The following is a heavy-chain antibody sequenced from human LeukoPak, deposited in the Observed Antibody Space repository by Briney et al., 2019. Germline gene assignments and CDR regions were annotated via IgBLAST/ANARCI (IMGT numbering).Heavy chain of an antibody. CDR3: ASPGSVGDTGMPDY. CDR1: GFTFRSYW. V-gene: IGHV3-7*01. J-gene: IGHJ4*02. Sequence: PGGSLRLSCAASGFTFRSYWMSWVRQAPGKGLEWVANIKQDGSEKYYVDSVKGRFTISRDNAKKSLYLHMNSLRAEDTAVYYCASPGSVGDTGMPDYWGQGTLVTVSS. D-gene: IGHD5-18*01. CDR2: IKQDGSEK.